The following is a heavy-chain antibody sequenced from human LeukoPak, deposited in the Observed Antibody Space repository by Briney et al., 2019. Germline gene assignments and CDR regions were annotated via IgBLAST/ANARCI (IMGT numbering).Heavy chain of an antibody. CDR2: MNPNSGNT. D-gene: IGHD3-10*01. CDR1: GYTFTSYD. J-gene: IGHJ5*02. V-gene: IGHV1-8*01. Sequence: VASVKVSCKASGYTFTSYDINWVRQATGQGLEWMEWMNPNSGNTGYAQKFQGRVTMTRNTSISTAYMELSSLRSEDTAVYYCARGEGITMVTQSWFDPWGQGTLVTVSS. CDR3: ARGEGITMVTQSWFDP.